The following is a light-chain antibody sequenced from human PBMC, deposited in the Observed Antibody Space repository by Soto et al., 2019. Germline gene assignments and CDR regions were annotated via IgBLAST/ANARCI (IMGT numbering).Light chain of an antibody. Sequence: EIVLTQSPGTLSLSPGERATLSCRASQSVNSRYLAWYQQKPGQAPRLLIYGASSRATGIPDRFSGSGSGTDFTLTISRLEPEDFAVYYCQHYGSSVYTFGQGTKLEIK. CDR2: GAS. J-gene: IGKJ2*01. V-gene: IGKV3-20*01. CDR3: QHYGSSVYT. CDR1: QSVNSRY.